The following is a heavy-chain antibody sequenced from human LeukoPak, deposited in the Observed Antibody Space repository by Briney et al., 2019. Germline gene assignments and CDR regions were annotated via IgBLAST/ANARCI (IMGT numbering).Heavy chain of an antibody. J-gene: IGHJ4*02. D-gene: IGHD1-26*01. CDR3: ARDLVGATTFDY. V-gene: IGHV1-2*02. CDR1: GYTFTGYY. Sequence: ASVKVSCKASGYTFTGYYMHWVRQAPGQGLEWMGWINPNSGGTNYAQKFQGRVTMTRDTSISTAYMELSRLRSDDTAVYYCARDLVGATTFDYWGPGTLVTVSS. CDR2: INPNSGGT.